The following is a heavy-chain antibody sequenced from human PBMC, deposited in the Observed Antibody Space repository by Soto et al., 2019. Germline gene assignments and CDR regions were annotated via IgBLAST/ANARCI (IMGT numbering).Heavy chain of an antibody. J-gene: IGHJ4*02. D-gene: IGHD4-17*01. Sequence: EVQLVESGGDLVQPGGCLRLSCAASGITFINAWMSWVRQAPGKGLEWVGRIKNRADGGTADYAAPVRGRFTISRDDSKNTLFLQMNNLEAEDTAVYYCTTDPGDYEDFWGQGTLVTVSS. CDR1: GITFINAW. CDR3: TTDPGDYEDF. V-gene: IGHV3-15*01. CDR2: IKNRADGGTA.